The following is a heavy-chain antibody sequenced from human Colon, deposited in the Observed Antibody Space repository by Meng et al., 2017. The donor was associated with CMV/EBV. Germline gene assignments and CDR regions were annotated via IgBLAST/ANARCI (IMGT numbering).Heavy chain of an antibody. CDR2: TRNKANSYTT. D-gene: IGHD2-2*02. CDR3: APSPGYCSSTSCYSGMDV. CDR1: GFTFSDPY. Sequence: GESLKISCAASGFTFSDPYMDWVRQAPGKGLEWVGRTRNKANSYTTEYAASVKGRFTISRDDSKNSLYLQMNSLKTEDTAVYYCAPSPGYCSSTSCYSGMDVWGQGTTVTVSS. V-gene: IGHV3-72*01. J-gene: IGHJ6*02.